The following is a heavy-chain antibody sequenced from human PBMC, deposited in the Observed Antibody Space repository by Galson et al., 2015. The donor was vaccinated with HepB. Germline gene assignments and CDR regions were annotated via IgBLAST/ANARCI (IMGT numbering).Heavy chain of an antibody. Sequence: LRLSCAASGSTFSDDYMSWIRQAPGKGLEWVSYISDSGSYTNLADSVKGRFTISRDNAKKSLYLQMNSLRAEDTAVYFCARARGSGPGAHFDYWGQGTVVTVSS. CDR2: ISDSGSYT. V-gene: IGHV3-11*05. CDR1: GSTFSDDY. J-gene: IGHJ4*02. D-gene: IGHD6-25*01. CDR3: ARARGSGPGAHFDY.